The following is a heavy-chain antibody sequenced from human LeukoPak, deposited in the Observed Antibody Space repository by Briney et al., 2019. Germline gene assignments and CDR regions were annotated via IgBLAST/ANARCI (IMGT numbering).Heavy chain of an antibody. Sequence: GGTLRLSCAASGFTFSSYGMSWVRQAPGKGLEWVAFIRYDGSNKYYADSVKGRFTISRDNSKNTLYLQMNSLRAEDTAVYYCAKGSGWYIDYFDYWGQGTLVTVSS. D-gene: IGHD6-19*01. V-gene: IGHV3-30*02. J-gene: IGHJ4*02. CDR1: GFTFSSYG. CDR3: AKGSGWYIDYFDY. CDR2: IRYDGSNK.